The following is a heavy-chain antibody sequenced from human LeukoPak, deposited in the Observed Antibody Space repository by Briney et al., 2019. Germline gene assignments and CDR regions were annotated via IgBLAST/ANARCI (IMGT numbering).Heavy chain of an antibody. CDR2: ISYDGSNK. D-gene: IGHD3-16*01. J-gene: IGHJ1*01. V-gene: IGHV3-30*04. Sequence: PGRSLTLSCAASGFTFSSYAMHWVRQAPGKGLEWVADISYDGSNKYYADSVKGRFTISRDNSKNALYLQMNSRRAEDTAVYYCARGHVYAMEHWGQGTLVSVSS. CDR1: GFTFSSYA. CDR3: ARGHVYAMEH.